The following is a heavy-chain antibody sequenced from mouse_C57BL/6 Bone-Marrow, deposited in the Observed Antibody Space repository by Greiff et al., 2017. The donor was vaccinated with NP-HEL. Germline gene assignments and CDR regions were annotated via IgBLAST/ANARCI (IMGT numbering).Heavy chain of an antibody. CDR2: IHPNSGST. V-gene: IGHV1-64*01. CDR1: GYTFTSYW. CDR3: ARLKGDYDGAMDC. J-gene: IGHJ4*01. D-gene: IGHD2-4*01. Sequence: QVQLQQPGAELVKPGASVKLSCKASGYTFTSYWMHWVKQRPGQGLEWIGMIHPNSGSTNYNEKFKSKATLTVDKSSSTAYMQLSSLTSEDSAVYYCARLKGDYDGAMDCWGQGTSVTVSS.